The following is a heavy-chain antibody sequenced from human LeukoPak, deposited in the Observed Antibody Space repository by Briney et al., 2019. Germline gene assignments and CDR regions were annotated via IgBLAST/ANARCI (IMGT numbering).Heavy chain of an antibody. V-gene: IGHV4-39*01. Sequence: PSETLSLTCTVSGGSISSSAYHWGWIRQPPGKGLEWIGSIHIGGSTYYNPSFKSRVTISVDTSKNQFSLKLSSVTAADTAVYYCAKSGGYGLIDYWGQGTLVTVSS. CDR1: GGSISSSAYH. CDR2: IHIGGST. D-gene: IGHD6-25*01. J-gene: IGHJ4*01. CDR3: AKSGGYGLIDY.